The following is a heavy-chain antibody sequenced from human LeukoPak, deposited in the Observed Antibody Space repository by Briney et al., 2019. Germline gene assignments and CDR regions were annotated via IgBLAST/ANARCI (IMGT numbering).Heavy chain of an antibody. CDR2: ISSDGSDK. D-gene: IGHD5-18*01. Sequence: PGGSLRLSCAASGFTFSSYGMHWVRQAPGKGLEWVAVISSDGSDKYYADSVKGRFTISGDNSKNTLYLQMNSLRAEDTAVYYCAKDRAWIQLWNDWGQGTLVTVSS. CDR3: AKDRAWIQLWND. J-gene: IGHJ4*02. V-gene: IGHV3-30*18. CDR1: GFTFSSYG.